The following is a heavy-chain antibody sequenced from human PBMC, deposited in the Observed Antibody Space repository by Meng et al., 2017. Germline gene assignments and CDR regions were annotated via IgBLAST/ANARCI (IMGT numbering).Heavy chain of an antibody. J-gene: IGHJ4*02. Sequence: QVQLRQSGATVKKPGASVKVPFKGSVYTFTSNGCSWVRQAPGQGLEWMGWISAYNGNTNYAQKLQGRVPMTTDTSTSTAYMELRSLRSDDTAVYYCARAGIAVAGPDYWGQGTLVTVSS. CDR1: VYTFTSNG. CDR3: ARAGIAVAGPDY. V-gene: IGHV1-18*01. D-gene: IGHD6-19*01. CDR2: ISAYNGNT.